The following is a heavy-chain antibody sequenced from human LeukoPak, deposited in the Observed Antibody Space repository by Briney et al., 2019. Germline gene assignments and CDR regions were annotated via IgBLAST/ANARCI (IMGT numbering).Heavy chain of an antibody. CDR2: ISWNSGSI. CDR1: GFTFDDYA. CDR3: AKGYYDFWSDWDYMDV. V-gene: IGHV3-9*03. Sequence: PGRSLRLSCAASGFTFDDYAMHWVRQAPGKGLEWVSGISWNSGSIGYADSVKGRFTISRDNAKNSLHLQMNSLRAEDMALYYCAKGYYDFWSDWDYMDVWGNGTTVTVSS. D-gene: IGHD3-3*01. J-gene: IGHJ6*03.